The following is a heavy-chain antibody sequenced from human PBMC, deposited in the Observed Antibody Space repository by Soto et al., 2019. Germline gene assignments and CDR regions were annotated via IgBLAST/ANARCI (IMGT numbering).Heavy chain of an antibody. CDR2: IYYSGTA. D-gene: IGHD3-3*01. J-gene: IGHJ5*01. V-gene: IGHV4-31*11. CDR1: GDSISSGRYY. Sequence: SETLSRTCAVSGDSISSGRYYWSWIRQHPEKGLEWIGYIYYSGTAQYSPSFKSRITMSVDTSKSQFSLKMTSLTAADTAIYYCARGFSTDFDWF. CDR3: ARGFSTDFDWF.